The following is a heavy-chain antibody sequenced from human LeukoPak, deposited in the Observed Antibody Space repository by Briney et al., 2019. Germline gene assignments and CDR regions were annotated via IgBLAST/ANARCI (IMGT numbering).Heavy chain of an antibody. CDR1: GFTFDDYA. CDR3: AREIAARIYYYCMDV. D-gene: IGHD6-6*01. CDR2: ISWNSGSI. Sequence: GGSLRLSCAASGFTFDDYAMHWVRQAPGKGLEWVSGISWNSGSIGYADSVKGRFTISRDNAKNSLYLQMNSLRAEDTAVYYCAREIAARIYYYCMDVWGKGTTVTVSS. J-gene: IGHJ6*03. V-gene: IGHV3-9*01.